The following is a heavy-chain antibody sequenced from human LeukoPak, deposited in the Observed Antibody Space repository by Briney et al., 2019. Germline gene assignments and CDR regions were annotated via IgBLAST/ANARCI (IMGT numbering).Heavy chain of an antibody. Sequence: PSETLSLTCTVSGGSISSYYWSWIRQPPGKGLEWIGYIYYSGSTNYNPSLKSRVTISVDTSKNQFSLKLSSVTAADTAVYYCARVGIAAAGKALSFDYWGQGTLVTVSS. D-gene: IGHD6-13*01. J-gene: IGHJ4*02. CDR1: GGSISSYY. CDR2: IYYSGST. CDR3: ARVGIAAAGKALSFDY. V-gene: IGHV4-59*01.